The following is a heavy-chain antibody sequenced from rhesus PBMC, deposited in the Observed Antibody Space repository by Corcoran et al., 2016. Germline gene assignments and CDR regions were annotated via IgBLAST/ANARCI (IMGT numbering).Heavy chain of an antibody. J-gene: IGHJ4*01. V-gene: IGHV1-1*01. CDR1: GYTFTSYY. D-gene: IGHD4-17*01. CDR3: TRERLTTGKFDY. Sequence: QVQLVQSGAEIKQPGASVKLSGKASGYTFTSYYMHWGRQAPGQGLGWIGLISPYKGNKGYAQHFQGRVTITTDTSTSTGYMELSSLRSEDTAVYYCTRERLTTGKFDYWGQGVLVTVSS. CDR2: ISPYKGNK.